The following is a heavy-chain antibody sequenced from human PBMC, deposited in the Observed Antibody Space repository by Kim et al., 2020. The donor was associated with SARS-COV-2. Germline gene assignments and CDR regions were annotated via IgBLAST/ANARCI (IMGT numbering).Heavy chain of an antibody. D-gene: IGHD3-10*02. CDR3: ARYVWYYGMDV. J-gene: IGHJ6*02. V-gene: IGHV3-11*03. Sequence: TNYADSLKCRFTISRDNATNSLYLQMNSLRAEDTAVYYCARYVWYYGMDVWGQGTTVTVSS. CDR2: T.